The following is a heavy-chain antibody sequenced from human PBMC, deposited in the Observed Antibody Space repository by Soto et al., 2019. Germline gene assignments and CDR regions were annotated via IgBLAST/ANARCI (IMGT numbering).Heavy chain of an antibody. V-gene: IGHV3-30-3*02. CDR1: GFTFSSYA. CDR2: ISYDGSNK. CDR3: ANDSAY. Sequence: GGSLRLSCAASGFTFSSYAMHWVRQAPGKGLEWVAVISYDGSNKYYADSVKGRFTISRDNSKNTLYLQMNSLRAEDTAVYYCANDSAYWGQGTLVTVSS. J-gene: IGHJ4*02.